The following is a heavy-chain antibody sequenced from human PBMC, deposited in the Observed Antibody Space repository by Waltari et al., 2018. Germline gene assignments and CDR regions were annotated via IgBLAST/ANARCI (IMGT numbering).Heavy chain of an antibody. Sequence: EVQLVQSGAEVKKPGATVKISCKVSGYTFTDYYMHWVQQAPGKGLEWMGLVDPEDGETIYAEKFQGRVTITADTSTDTAYMELSSLRSEDTAVYYCATLGYCSGGSCSKKGPDYWGQGTLVTVSS. CDR2: VDPEDGET. CDR1: GYTFTDYY. CDR3: ATLGYCSGGSCSKKGPDY. V-gene: IGHV1-69-2*01. J-gene: IGHJ4*02. D-gene: IGHD2-15*01.